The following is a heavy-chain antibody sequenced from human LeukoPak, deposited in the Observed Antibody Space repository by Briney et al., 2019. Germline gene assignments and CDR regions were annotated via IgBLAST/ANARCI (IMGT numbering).Heavy chain of an antibody. V-gene: IGHV3-13*01. CDR1: GFTFSSYD. CDR3: ARFAAGGSYYYYMDV. Sequence: GGSLRLSCAASGFTFSSYDMHWVRQATGKGLEWVSAIGTAGDTYYADSVKGRFTISRDNSKNTLYLQMNSLRADDTAVYYCARFAAGGSYYYYMDVWGKGTTVTVSS. D-gene: IGHD6-25*01. J-gene: IGHJ6*03. CDR2: IGTAGDT.